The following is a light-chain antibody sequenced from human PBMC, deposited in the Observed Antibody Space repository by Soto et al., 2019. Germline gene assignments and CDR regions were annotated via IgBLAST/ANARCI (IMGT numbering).Light chain of an antibody. V-gene: IGKV3-15*01. CDR2: GAS. J-gene: IGKJ4*01. Sequence: PGGIATRSCRASQSVSSNLAWYQQKPGQAARLLIYGASTRATGIPARFSGSGSGTEFTLTISSLQSQDFAVYYCQQYHNWPVTFGGGTKVDIK. CDR1: QSVSSN. CDR3: QQYHNWPVT.